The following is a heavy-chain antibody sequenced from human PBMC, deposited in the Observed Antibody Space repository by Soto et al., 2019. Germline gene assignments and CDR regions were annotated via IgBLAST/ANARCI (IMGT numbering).Heavy chain of an antibody. V-gene: IGHV1-2*04. CDR1: GYTFTGYY. CDR2: INPNSGGT. Sequence: ASVKVSCKASGYTFTGYYMHWVRQAPGQGLEWMGWINPNSGGTNYAQRFQGWVTMTRDTSINTAYMELSRLRSDDTAVYYCARADTMVRGVIGAFDIWGQGTMVTVSS. CDR3: ARADTMVRGVIGAFDI. D-gene: IGHD3-10*01. J-gene: IGHJ3*02.